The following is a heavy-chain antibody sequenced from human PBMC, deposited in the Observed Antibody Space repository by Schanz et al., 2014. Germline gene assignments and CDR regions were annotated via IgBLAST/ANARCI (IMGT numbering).Heavy chain of an antibody. CDR1: GYTFTGHH. V-gene: IGHV1-69*09. J-gene: IGHJ4*02. D-gene: IGHD5-12*01. Sequence: QVQLVQSGAEVKKPGASVKVSCKASGYTFTGHHMHCVRQAPGQGLEWMGWIIPITGITNYAQKFQGRVTFTADKSTSTAFLEVNSLRSEDTAVYYCARTGYDPSLTHWGQGTLVTVSS. CDR3: ARTGYDPSLTH. CDR2: IIPITGIT.